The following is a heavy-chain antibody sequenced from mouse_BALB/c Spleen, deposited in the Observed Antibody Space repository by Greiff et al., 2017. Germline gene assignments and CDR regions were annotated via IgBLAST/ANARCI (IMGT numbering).Heavy chain of an antibody. CDR2: ISSGGSYT. Sequence: EVQGVESGGGLVKPGGSLKLSCAASGFTFSSYAMSWVRQTPEKRLEWVATISSGGSYTYYPDSVKGRFTISRDNAKNTLYLQMSSLRSEDTAMYYCARHEEYAPFAYWGQGTLVTVSA. V-gene: IGHV5-9-3*01. J-gene: IGHJ3*01. D-gene: IGHD2-10*02. CDR1: GFTFSSYA. CDR3: ARHEEYAPFAY.